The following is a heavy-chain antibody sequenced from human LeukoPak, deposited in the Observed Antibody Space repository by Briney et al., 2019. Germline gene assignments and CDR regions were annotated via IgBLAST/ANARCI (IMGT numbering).Heavy chain of an antibody. CDR3: ARLSRRITMARGPTQYNWFDP. Sequence: PSETLSLTCAVYGGSFSGYYWSWIRQPPGKGLEWIGEINHSGSTNYNPSLKSRVTISVDTSKNQFSLKLSSVTAADTAVYYCARLSRRITMARGPTQYNWFDPWGQGTLVTVSS. CDR2: INHSGST. CDR1: GGSFSGYY. J-gene: IGHJ5*02. D-gene: IGHD3-10*01. V-gene: IGHV4-34*01.